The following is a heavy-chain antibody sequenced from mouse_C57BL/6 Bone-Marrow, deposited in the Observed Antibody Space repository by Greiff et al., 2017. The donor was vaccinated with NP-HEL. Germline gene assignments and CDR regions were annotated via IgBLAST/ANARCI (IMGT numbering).Heavy chain of an antibody. Sequence: QVHVKQSGAELVKPGASVKMSCKASGYTFTTYPIEWMKQNHGKSLEWIGNFHPYNDDTKYNEKFKGKATLTVEKSSSTVYLELSRLTSDDSAVYYCARRRGFTADYAMDYWGQGTSVTVSS. CDR2: FHPYNDDT. D-gene: IGHD1-1*01. CDR3: ARRRGFTADYAMDY. V-gene: IGHV1-47*01. CDR1: GYTFTTYP. J-gene: IGHJ4*01.